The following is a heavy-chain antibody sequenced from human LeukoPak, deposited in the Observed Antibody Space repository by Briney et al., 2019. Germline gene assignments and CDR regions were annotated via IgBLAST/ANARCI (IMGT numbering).Heavy chain of an antibody. CDR1: GFIFSSYW. CDR2: IKSDGSGE. V-gene: IGHV3-7*01. D-gene: IGHD3-10*01. J-gene: IGHJ4*02. Sequence: TGGSLRLSCATSGFIFSSYWMCWVRQAPGKGLEWVANIKSDGSGEYYGDSVKGRFTISRDNAKNSLYLQMNSPRVEDTAVYYCARGDLWLGHWGQGSLVTASS. CDR3: ARGDLWLGH.